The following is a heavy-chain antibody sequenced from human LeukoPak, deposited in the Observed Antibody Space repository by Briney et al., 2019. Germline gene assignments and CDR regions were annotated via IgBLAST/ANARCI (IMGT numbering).Heavy chain of an antibody. CDR2: IYYSGST. J-gene: IGHJ4*02. D-gene: IGHD2-2*01. CDR3: ARALAAAFDY. V-gene: IGHV4-31*03. CDR1: GGSISSGGYY. Sequence: SQTLSLTCTVSGGSISSGGYYWSWIRQHPGRGLEWIWYIYYSGSTYYNPSLKSRVTISVDTSKNQFSQKRSSVTAADTAVYYCARALAAAFDYWGQGTLVTVSS.